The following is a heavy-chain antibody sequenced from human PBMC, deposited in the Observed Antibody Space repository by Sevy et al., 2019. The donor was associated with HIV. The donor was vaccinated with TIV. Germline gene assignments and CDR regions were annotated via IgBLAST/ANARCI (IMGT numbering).Heavy chain of an antibody. CDR1: GFTFNMYG. Sequence: GGSLRLSCAASGFTFNMYGMHWVRQAPGKGLEWVGQIWYDGSIKKYADSLKGRFTTSRDNSKTTLYLQMNSPGGADTAVYFCASEHNWDDAFDIWGQGTMVTVSS. J-gene: IGHJ3*02. CDR2: IWYDGSIK. CDR3: ASEHNWDDAFDI. D-gene: IGHD1-1*01. V-gene: IGHV3-33*08.